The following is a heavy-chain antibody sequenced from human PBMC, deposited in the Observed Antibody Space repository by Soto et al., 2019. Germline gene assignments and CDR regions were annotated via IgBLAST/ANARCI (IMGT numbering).Heavy chain of an antibody. CDR1: GGSISSYY. Sequence: PSETLSLTCTVSGGSISSYYWSWIRQPPGKGLEWIGYIYYSGSTNYNPSLKSRVSISVDTSKNQFSLKLSSVTAADTAVYYCARGVTGAEDWFGRWGQGTLVTVSS. J-gene: IGHJ5*02. CDR3: ARGVTGAEDWFGR. D-gene: IGHD3-10*01. V-gene: IGHV4-59*01. CDR2: IYYSGST.